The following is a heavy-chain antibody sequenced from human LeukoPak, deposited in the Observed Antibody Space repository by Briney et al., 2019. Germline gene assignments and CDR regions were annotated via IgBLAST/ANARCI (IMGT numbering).Heavy chain of an antibody. J-gene: IGHJ4*02. CDR1: GGSISSGSYY. CDR3: ARLLIYTPCFDY. V-gene: IGHV4-61*02. Sequence: PSQTLSLTCTVSGGSISSGSYYWSWIRQPAGKGLEWIGRIYTSGSTNYNPSPKSRVTISVDTSRNQFSLKLSSVTAADTAVYYCARLLIYTPCFDYWSQGTLVTVSS. D-gene: IGHD3-16*01. CDR2: IYTSGST.